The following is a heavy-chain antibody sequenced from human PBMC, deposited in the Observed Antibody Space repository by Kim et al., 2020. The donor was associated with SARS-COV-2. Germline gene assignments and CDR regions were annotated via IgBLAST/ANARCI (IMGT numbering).Heavy chain of an antibody. D-gene: IGHD2-21*01. J-gene: IGHJ4*02. CDR1: GFTFSNAW. V-gene: IGHV3-15*01. CDR3: TTESYGVQC. CDR2: IKSKAHGGTT. Sequence: GGSLRLSCAASGFTFSNAWMSWVRQAPGKGLEWVGRIKSKAHGGTTDYAAPVKGRVTISRDDSKNTLYLQINSLKTEDTAVYYCTTESYGVQCWGQGALDTVSS.